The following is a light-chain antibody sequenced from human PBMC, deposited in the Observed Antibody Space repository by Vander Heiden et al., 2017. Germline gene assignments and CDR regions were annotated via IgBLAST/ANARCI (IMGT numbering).Light chain of an antibody. V-gene: IGLV1-44*01. CDR3: AAWDDSLSGQV. CDR2: KYN. Sequence: QSVGTQPPSASGTPGQRVSISCSGSRSNIGSYTVNWYQQFPGTAPKLLIYKYNQRPSGVPDRFSGSKSGTSASLAIIGLQSEDEADYYCAAWDDSLSGQVFGGGTKLTVL. J-gene: IGLJ3*02. CDR1: RSNIGSYT.